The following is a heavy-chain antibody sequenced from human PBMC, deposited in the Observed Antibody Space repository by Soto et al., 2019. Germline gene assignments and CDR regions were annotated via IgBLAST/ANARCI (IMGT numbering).Heavy chain of an antibody. D-gene: IGHD4-17*01. J-gene: IGHJ4*02. CDR3: ASNRDYAFDY. CDR1: GFTFSRYA. CDR2: ISAGGGTT. Sequence: PGGSLRLSCAASGFTFSRYATSWVRQAPGKGLEWVSAISAGGGTTYYADSVKGRFTISRDNSKNSLYLQMDSLRVEDAAVDYCASNRDYAFDYWGRGTLVTVSS. V-gene: IGHV3-23*01.